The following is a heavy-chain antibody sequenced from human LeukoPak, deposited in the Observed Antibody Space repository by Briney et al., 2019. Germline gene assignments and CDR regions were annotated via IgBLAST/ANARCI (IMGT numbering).Heavy chain of an antibody. CDR1: GFTFSNYF. D-gene: IGHD5-24*01. V-gene: IGHV3-11*01. J-gene: IGHJ6*02. CDR2: ISSSGSTI. CDR3: ARDDRRWLQLPYYYGMDV. Sequence: GGSLRLSCAASGFTFSNYFLTWVRQAPGKGLEWVSYISSSGSTIYYADSVKGRFTISRDNAKNSLYLQMNSLRAEDTAVYYCARDDRRWLQLPYYYGMDVWGQGTTVTVSS.